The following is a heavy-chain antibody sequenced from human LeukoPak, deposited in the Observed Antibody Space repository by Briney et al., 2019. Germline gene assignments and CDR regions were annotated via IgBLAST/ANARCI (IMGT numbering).Heavy chain of an antibody. CDR3: AKVGGYSYGSIDY. Sequence: GGSLRLSCAASGFTFSSYGMHWVRQAPGKGLEWVAVIWYDGSSKYYADSVKGRFTISRDNSKNTLYLQMNSLRAEDTAVYYCAKVGGYSYGSIDYWGQGTLVTVSS. J-gene: IGHJ4*02. CDR1: GFTFSSYG. V-gene: IGHV3-33*06. CDR2: IWYDGSSK. D-gene: IGHD5-18*01.